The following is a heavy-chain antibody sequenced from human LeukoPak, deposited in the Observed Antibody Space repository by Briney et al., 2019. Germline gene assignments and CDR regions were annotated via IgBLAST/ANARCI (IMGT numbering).Heavy chain of an antibody. J-gene: IGHJ4*02. V-gene: IGHV3-23*01. CDR3: AKVTSAGSCYQSDY. D-gene: IGHD2-15*01. CDR1: GFTFSSYA. Sequence: GESLRLSCAASGFTFSSYAMAWVRQAPGKGLEWVSGISDRGGTTYYADSAEGRFTISRDNSKNTLYLQMNNLGAEDTAVYYCAKVTSAGSCYQSDYWGQGTLVTVSS. CDR2: ISDRGGTT.